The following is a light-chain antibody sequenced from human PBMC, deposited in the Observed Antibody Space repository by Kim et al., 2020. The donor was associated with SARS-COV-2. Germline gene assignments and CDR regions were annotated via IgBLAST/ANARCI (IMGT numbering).Light chain of an antibody. J-gene: IGLJ3*02. CDR1: ILRSSY. Sequence: LGQTVRITCQGDILRSSYASWYQQRPGQAPVLVIYGRNNRPPGIPDRFSGSSSGNTASLTVTGAQAEDEADYYCNSRDSSGNQRVFGGGTKLTVL. V-gene: IGLV3-19*01. CDR3: NSRDSSGNQRV. CDR2: GRN.